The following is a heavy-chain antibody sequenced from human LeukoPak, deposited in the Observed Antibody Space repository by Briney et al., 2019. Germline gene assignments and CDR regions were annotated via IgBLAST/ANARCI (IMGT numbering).Heavy chain of an antibody. CDR1: GFTLSDYY. CDR3: ARGNYDSSAWDY. D-gene: IGHD3-22*01. Sequence: PGGSLRLSCAASGFTLSDYYMSWIRQAPGKGLEWISYSSGIDTTIYYADSVKGRFTISRDNAKNSLYLEMNSLGAEDTAVYYCARGNYDSSAWDYWGQGATVTVSS. CDR2: SSGIDTTI. J-gene: IGHJ4*03. V-gene: IGHV3-11*04.